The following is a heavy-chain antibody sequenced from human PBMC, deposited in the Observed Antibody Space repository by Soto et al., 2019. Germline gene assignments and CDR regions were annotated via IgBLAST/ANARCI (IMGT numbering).Heavy chain of an antibody. CDR3: ARVGPYGSGSYSFRYNWFDP. D-gene: IGHD3-10*01. J-gene: IGHJ5*02. V-gene: IGHV4-30-4*01. Sequence: SETLSLTCTVSGGSINSGDYYWSWIRQPPGKGLEWIGYIYYSGSTYYNPSLKSRVSISADTSKNQFSLKLSSVTAADTAVYYCARVGPYGSGSYSFRYNWFDPWGLGTLVTVSS. CDR1: GGSINSGDYY. CDR2: IYYSGST.